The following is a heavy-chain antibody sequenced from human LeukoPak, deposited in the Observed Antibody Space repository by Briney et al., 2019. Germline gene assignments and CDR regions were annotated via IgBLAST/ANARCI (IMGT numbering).Heavy chain of an antibody. CDR3: ARDLAMAGRDLDY. V-gene: IGHV3-11*01. CDR2: INNSGTII. Sequence: PGGSLRLSCAASGFAFRNYYMDWVRQAPGKGLEWVAYINNSGTIIYYAESVKGRFTISRDNAKNSLYLQMNSLRAEDTALYYCARDLAMAGRDLDYWGQGTLVTVSS. J-gene: IGHJ4*02. D-gene: IGHD6-19*01. CDR1: GFAFRNYY.